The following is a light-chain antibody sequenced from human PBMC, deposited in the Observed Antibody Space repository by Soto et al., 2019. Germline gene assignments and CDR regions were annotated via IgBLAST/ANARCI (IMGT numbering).Light chain of an antibody. CDR3: QQHGSSPIT. CDR1: QSIGTF. J-gene: IGKJ5*01. V-gene: IGKV1-39*01. Sequence: DIQMTQSQSSLSASVGDRVSITCRASQSIGTFLNWYQQKPGEAPNLLIHTSFTLYSGVPSRFSGTGSGTDFTLTISRLEPEDFAVYYCQQHGSSPITFGQGTRLEI. CDR2: TSF.